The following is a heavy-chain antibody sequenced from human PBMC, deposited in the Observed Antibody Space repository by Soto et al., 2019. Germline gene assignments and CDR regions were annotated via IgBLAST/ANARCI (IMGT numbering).Heavy chain of an antibody. J-gene: IGHJ4*02. CDR2: IHNGRST. CDR3: ARTLSGGFDY. V-gene: IGHV4-59*01. CDR1: GDSLTRNY. Sequence: QVPLQESGPGLVKPSETLSLTCTVSGDSLTRNYWSWIRQPPGKGLEWLAYIHNGRSTNYNPSLMSRVSLSLDTSKSQFSLNLNSVTAADTAVYYCARTLSGGFDYWGQGTLVTVSS.